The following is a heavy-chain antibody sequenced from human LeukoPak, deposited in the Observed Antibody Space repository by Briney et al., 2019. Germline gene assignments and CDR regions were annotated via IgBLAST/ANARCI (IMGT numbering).Heavy chain of an antibody. CDR3: VKDPGQWDLDS. CDR2: IRSDGSTS. Sequence: PGGSLRLSCAASGFTFSTNRMYWVRQAPGKGLQWVSHIRSDGSTSYCADSVKGRFTISRDNSKNTLYLQMISLRPEDTGVYYCVKDPGQWDLDSWGPRSLVNVSS. J-gene: IGHJ4*02. V-gene: IGHV3-30*02. CDR1: GFTFSTNR. D-gene: IGHD1-26*01.